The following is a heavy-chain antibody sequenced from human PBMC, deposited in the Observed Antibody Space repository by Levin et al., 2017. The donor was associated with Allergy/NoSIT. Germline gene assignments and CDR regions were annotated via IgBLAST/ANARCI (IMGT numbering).Heavy chain of an antibody. D-gene: IGHD3-22*01. CDR3: AREARDSSGYSYSQYFDS. CDR1: GFTFSTYP. CDR2: ISYDGSNK. J-gene: IGHJ4*02. V-gene: IGHV3-30*01. Sequence: GGSLRLSCAASGFTFSTYPMHWVRHAPGMGLEWVAIISYDGSNKYSADSVKGRFTISRDNSKNPLYLQMDSLRSEDTAVYYCAREARDSSGYSYSQYFDSWGQGTLVTVSS.